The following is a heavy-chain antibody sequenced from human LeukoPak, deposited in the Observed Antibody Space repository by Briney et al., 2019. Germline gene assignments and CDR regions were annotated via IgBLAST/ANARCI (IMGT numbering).Heavy chain of an antibody. V-gene: IGHV3-33*01. CDR2: IWYDGSNK. D-gene: IGHD6-19*01. Sequence: GGSLRLSCAASGFTFTNYGMHWVRQAPGKGLEWVAVIWYDGSNKYYADSVKGRFTISRDNSKNTLYLQMNSLRAEDTAVYYCARDVQWLVENDAFDIWGQGTMVTVSS. J-gene: IGHJ3*02. CDR1: GFTFTNYG. CDR3: ARDVQWLVENDAFDI.